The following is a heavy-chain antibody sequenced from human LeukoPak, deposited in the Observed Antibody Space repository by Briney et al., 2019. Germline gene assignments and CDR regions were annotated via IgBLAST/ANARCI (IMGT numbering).Heavy chain of an antibody. CDR3: ARDPVITAAGYFDY. CDR2: IKEDGSEM. D-gene: IGHD6-13*01. CDR1: GFTFSSYW. J-gene: IGHJ4*02. Sequence: PGGSLRLSCAASGFTFSSYWMTWVRQAPGKGLEGVANIKEDGSEMYYVDSVSGRFTISRDNAKNSLFLHMNSLRAEDTAIYYCARDPVITAAGYFDYWGQGALVTVSS. V-gene: IGHV3-7*01.